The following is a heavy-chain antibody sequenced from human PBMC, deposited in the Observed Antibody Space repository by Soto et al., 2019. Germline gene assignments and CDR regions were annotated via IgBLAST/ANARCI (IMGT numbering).Heavy chain of an antibody. V-gene: IGHV5-51*01. Sequence: GESLKISCKGSGYSFSNYWIGWVRQMPGKGLEWMGVIYPGDSDTRYSPSFQGQVTISADKFISTAYLQWSSLQASDTAMYYCARHRLRHYYYGMDVWGQGTTVTVSS. D-gene: IGHD3-3*01. CDR3: ARHRLRHYYYGMDV. CDR1: GYSFSNYW. CDR2: IYPGDSDT. J-gene: IGHJ6*02.